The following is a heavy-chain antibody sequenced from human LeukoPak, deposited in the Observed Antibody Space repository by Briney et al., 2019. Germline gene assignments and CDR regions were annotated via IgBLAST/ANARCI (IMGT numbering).Heavy chain of an antibody. CDR3: VKDYDFWSGYCSPTRGYFDY. Sequence: GGSLRLSCAASGFTFSSYGMHWVRQAPGKGLEWVAFIRYDGSNKYYADSVKGRFTISRDNSKNTLYLQMNSLRAEDTAVYYCVKDYDFWSGYCSPTRGYFDYWGQGTLVTVSS. V-gene: IGHV3-30*02. J-gene: IGHJ4*02. CDR1: GFTFSSYG. CDR2: IRYDGSNK. D-gene: IGHD3-3*01.